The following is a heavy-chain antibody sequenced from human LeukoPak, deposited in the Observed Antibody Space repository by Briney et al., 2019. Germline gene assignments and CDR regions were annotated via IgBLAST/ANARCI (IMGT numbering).Heavy chain of an antibody. J-gene: IGHJ5*02. V-gene: IGHV3-21*01. Sequence: GGSLRLSCPASGFTFSTCSMNWVRQAPGKGLEWVSSITSSSSYIYYADSLKGRFTISRDNAMNSLYLQMNSLRAEDTAVYYCARDFRIYYGSWSYGNRFDPWGQGTLVTVSS. CDR2: ITSSSSYI. CDR1: GFTFSTCS. CDR3: ARDFRIYYGSWSYGNRFDP. D-gene: IGHD3-10*01.